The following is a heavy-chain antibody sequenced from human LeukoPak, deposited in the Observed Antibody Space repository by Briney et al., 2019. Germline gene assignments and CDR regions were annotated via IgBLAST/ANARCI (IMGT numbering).Heavy chain of an antibody. J-gene: IGHJ4*02. V-gene: IGHV3-64*01. CDR2: ISSNGGST. D-gene: IGHD1-26*01. CDR1: GFTFSSYA. CDR3: AREPEWGATDY. Sequence: GGSLRLSCAASGFTFSSYAMHWVRQAPGKGLEYVSAISSNGGSTYYANSVKGRFTISRDNSKNTLYLQMGSLRAEDMAVYYCAREPEWGATDYWGQGPLVTVSS.